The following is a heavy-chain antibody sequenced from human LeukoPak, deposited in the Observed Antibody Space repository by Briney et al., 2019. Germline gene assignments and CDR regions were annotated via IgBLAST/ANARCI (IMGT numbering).Heavy chain of an antibody. D-gene: IGHD3-22*01. Sequence: GGSLRLSCAASGFTFSSYSMNWVRQAPGKGLEWVSSISSSSSYIYYADSVKGRFTISRDNAKNSLYLQMNSLRAEDTAVYYCARENYYDSSGYFDYWGQGTLVTVSS. CDR3: ARENYYDSSGYFDY. CDR2: ISSSSSYI. V-gene: IGHV3-21*01. CDR1: GFTFSSYS. J-gene: IGHJ4*02.